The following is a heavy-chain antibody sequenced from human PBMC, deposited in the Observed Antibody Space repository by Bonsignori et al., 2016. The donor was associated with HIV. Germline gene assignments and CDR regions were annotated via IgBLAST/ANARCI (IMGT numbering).Heavy chain of an antibody. CDR2: ISAYNGNT. J-gene: IGHJ4*02. D-gene: IGHD6-19*01. V-gene: IGHV1-18*01. CDR3: ARDQVAVAEV. Sequence: WVRQAPGQGLEWMGWISAYNGNTNYAQKLQGRVTMTTDTSTSTAYMELRSLRSDDTAVYYCARDQVAVAEVWGQGTLVTVSS.